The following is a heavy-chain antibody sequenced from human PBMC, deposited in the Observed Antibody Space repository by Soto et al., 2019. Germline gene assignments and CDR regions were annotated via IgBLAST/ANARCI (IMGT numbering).Heavy chain of an antibody. V-gene: IGHV3-74*01. J-gene: IGHJ3*01. D-gene: IGHD3-10*01. Sequence: EVQLVESGGGLVQPGESLRLSCAASGFTFDYYWMHWVRQAPGKGLVWVSRVHSGGTTTTYADSVKGRFTISRDNARNTVSQQMSSLRAEDTAIYYCARGDRGGFDLWGHGTMVTVSS. CDR2: VHSGGTTT. CDR3: ARGDRGGFDL. CDR1: GFTFDYYW.